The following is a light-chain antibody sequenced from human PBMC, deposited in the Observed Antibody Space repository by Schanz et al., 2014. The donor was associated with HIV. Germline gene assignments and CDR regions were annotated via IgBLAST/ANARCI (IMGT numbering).Light chain of an antibody. CDR2: DVS. V-gene: IGLV2-14*03. CDR3: ISYTSDTVL. CDR1: SSDVGGYNY. Sequence: QSALTQPPSVSGSPGQSITISCTGTSSDVGGYNYVSWYQQHPGKAPKLMIYDVSNRPSGVSNRFSGSKSGNTASLTISGLQAEDEADYYCISYTSDTVLFGGGTKLTVL. J-gene: IGLJ2*01.